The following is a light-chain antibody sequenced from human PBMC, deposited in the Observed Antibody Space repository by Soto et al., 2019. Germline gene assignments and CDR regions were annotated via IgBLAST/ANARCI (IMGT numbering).Light chain of an antibody. CDR1: SSDVGGHND. Sequence: QSVLTQPRSVSGSPGQSVAISCTGTSSDVGGHNDVSWYQQHPGKAPKLVIYDVTKRPSGVPDRFSGSKSGNTASLTISGLQAEDEADYYCCSYAGSSWVFGGGTKLTV. J-gene: IGLJ3*02. CDR2: DVT. V-gene: IGLV2-11*01. CDR3: CSYAGSSWV.